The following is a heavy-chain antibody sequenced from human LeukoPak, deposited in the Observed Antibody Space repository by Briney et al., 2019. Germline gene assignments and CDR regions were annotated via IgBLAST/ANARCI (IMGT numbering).Heavy chain of an antibody. Sequence: GGSLRLSCAASGFTFSSFAMSWVRQPPGKGLEWVPGISGSGTSTYYGDSVKGRFSISRDNSKNTLYLQLNSLRAEDTAMYYCAKDLVVAVMIGHYYFYGMDVWGQGTTVTVSS. V-gene: IGHV3-23*01. CDR3: AKDLVVAVMIGHYYFYGMDV. CDR1: GFTFSSFA. CDR2: ISGSGTST. J-gene: IGHJ6*02. D-gene: IGHD2-2*01.